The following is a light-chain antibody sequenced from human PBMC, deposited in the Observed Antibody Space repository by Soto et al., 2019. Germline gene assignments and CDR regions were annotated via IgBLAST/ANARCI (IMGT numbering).Light chain of an antibody. V-gene: IGKV3-20*01. J-gene: IGKJ1*01. CDR1: QTIASDS. CDR3: QHYGSSPRRT. Sequence: EVVLTQSPGTLSLSPGERATLSCRASQTIASDSLGWFQQKAGQAPRLLLYGASTRATDLPDRFSGSGSGTDFPLTISRLEPEDVAVYFCQHYGSSPRRTFGQGTKVEI. CDR2: GAS.